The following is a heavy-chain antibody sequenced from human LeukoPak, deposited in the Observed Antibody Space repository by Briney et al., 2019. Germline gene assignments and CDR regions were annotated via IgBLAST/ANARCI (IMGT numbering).Heavy chain of an antibody. Sequence: GGSLRLSCAASGFTFSSYSMNWVRQVPGKGLEWVSSISSSSSYIYYADSVKGRFTISRDNAKNSLYLQMNSLRAEDTAVYYCARVFCSSTSCRGPIDYWGQGTLVTVSS. V-gene: IGHV3-21*01. CDR1: GFTFSSYS. CDR2: ISSSSSYI. J-gene: IGHJ4*02. CDR3: ARVFCSSTSCRGPIDY. D-gene: IGHD2-2*01.